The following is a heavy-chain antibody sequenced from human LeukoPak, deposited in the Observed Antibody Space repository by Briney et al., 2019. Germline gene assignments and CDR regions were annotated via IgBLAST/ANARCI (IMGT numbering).Heavy chain of an antibody. CDR2: IYTSGST. Sequence: NPSQTLSLTCTVSGGSISSGSCYWSWIRQPAGKGLEWIGRIYTSGSTNYNPSLKSRVTISVDTSKNRFSLRLSSVTAADTAVYFCATHNSGYDSGNDAFDIWGQGTMVTVSS. D-gene: IGHD3-22*01. J-gene: IGHJ3*02. V-gene: IGHV4-61*02. CDR1: GGSISSGSCY. CDR3: ATHNSGYDSGNDAFDI.